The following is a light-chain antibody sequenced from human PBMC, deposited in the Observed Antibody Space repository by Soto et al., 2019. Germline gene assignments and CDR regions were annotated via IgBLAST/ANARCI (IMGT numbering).Light chain of an antibody. CDR2: GND. CDR3: GTWDTSLSVV. V-gene: IGLV1-51*01. Sequence: QAVLTQPPSVSAAPGQTVTISCSGSSSNIGDNYVSWYQQLPGTAPKLLIYGNDKRPSGIPDRFSGSKSGTSATLGITGLQTGDEADYYCGTWDTSLSVVFGGGTKLTVL. CDR1: SSNIGDNY. J-gene: IGLJ2*01.